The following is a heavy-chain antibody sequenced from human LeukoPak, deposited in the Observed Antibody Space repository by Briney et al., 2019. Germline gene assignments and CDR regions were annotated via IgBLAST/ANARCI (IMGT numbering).Heavy chain of an antibody. V-gene: IGHV3-30-3*01. J-gene: IGHJ4*02. CDR3: ARDSMIVVGGFDY. CDR1: GFTLSSYA. Sequence: GGSLRPSCAASGFTLSSYAMHWDRQAPGKGLEWVAVISYDGSNKYYADSVKGRFTISRDNTKNTLYLQMNSLRAEDTAVYYCARDSMIVVGGFDYWGQGTLVTVSS. CDR2: ISYDGSNK. D-gene: IGHD3-22*01.